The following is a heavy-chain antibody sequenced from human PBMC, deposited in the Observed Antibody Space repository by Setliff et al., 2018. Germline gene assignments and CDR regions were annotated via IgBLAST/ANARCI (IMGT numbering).Heavy chain of an antibody. V-gene: IGHV3-48*03. J-gene: IGHJ4*02. Sequence: LRLSCEASGFTFKTYEMIWVRQAPGKGLERVSKTHTDGITIYSDSVRGRFTISRDNSKTTLFLQMNSLRPEDAGIYYCAKEVMGLHLSGLDYWGQGNLVTAPQ. CDR3: AKEVMGLHLSGLDY. CDR1: GFTFKTYE. CDR2: THTDGITI. D-gene: IGHD5-12*01.